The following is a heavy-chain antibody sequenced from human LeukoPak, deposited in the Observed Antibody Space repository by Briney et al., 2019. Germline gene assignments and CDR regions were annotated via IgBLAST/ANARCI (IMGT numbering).Heavy chain of an antibody. CDR2: VDSSGST. CDR3: ARGSPSTAAVPAS. D-gene: IGHD6-13*01. CDR1: GGSISGYY. V-gene: IGHV4-4*07. J-gene: IGHJ5*02. Sequence: PSETLSLTCTVSGGSISGYYWSWIRQPAGKGLEWIGRVDSSGSTNYNPSFESRVTMSVDTSKNQISLRLSSVTAADTAVYYCARGSPSTAAVPASWGQGTLVTVSS.